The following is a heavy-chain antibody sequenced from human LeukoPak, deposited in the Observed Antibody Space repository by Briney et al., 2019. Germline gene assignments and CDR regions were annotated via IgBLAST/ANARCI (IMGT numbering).Heavy chain of an antibody. CDR2: IYDSGTT. J-gene: IGHJ6*02. CDR3: ARSVVVTATLRYHYGMDV. V-gene: IGHV4-59*01. D-gene: IGHD2-21*02. CDR1: GGSISSYY. Sequence: SETLSLTCTVSGGSISSYYWNWIRQPPGKGLEWIGYIYDSGTTNYNPSLKSRVTMSVDSSKNQFSLKLTSVTAADPAVYYCARSVVVTATLRYHYGMDVWGQGTTVTVSS.